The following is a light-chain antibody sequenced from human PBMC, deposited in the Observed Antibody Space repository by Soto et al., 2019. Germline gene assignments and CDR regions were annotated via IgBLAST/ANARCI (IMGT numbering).Light chain of an antibody. J-gene: IGKJ3*01. CDR3: QQYATSPCP. CDR2: GAS. Sequence: EIVLTQSPGTLSLSPGERATLSCRASQSVGSSYLAWYQQKPGQAPRVLVYGASSRATGIPDRFSGSGSGTDFTLTISRLEPEDFAVYYCQQYATSPCPFGPGTKVDIK. CDR1: QSVGSSY. V-gene: IGKV3-20*01.